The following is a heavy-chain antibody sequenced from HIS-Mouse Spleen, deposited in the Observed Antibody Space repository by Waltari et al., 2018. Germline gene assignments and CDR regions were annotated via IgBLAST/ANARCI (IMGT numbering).Heavy chain of an antibody. V-gene: IGHV4-39*01. Sequence: QLQLQESGPGLVKPSETLSLTCTVSGGSISSSSYYWGWIRQPPGRGLEWIGSIYYSGITYYNPSLKSRVTISVDTSKNQFSLKLSSVTAADTAVYYCARTRGYWYFDLWGRGTLVTVSS. CDR1: GGSISSSSYY. CDR2: IYYSGIT. D-gene: IGHD3-10*01. CDR3: ARTRGYWYFDL. J-gene: IGHJ2*01.